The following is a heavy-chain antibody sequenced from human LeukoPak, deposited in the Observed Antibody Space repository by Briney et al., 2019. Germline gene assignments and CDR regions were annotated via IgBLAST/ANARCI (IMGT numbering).Heavy chain of an antibody. CDR3: AKEGGGTGSEFDS. Sequence: PSETLSLTCNISGASISNYYWNWIRHPAGKGLEWIGRIYSSGSTDYKPSLKSRVTMSVDTSKNQFYLKLSSVTAADTAVYYCAKEGGGTGSEFDSWGQGTLVTVSS. D-gene: IGHD3-10*01. CDR1: GASISNYY. CDR2: IYSSGST. J-gene: IGHJ4*02. V-gene: IGHV4-4*07.